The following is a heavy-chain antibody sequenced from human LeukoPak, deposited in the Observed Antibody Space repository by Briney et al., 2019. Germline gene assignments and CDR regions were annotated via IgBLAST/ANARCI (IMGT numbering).Heavy chain of an antibody. V-gene: IGHV1-69*06. J-gene: IGHJ6*04. Sequence: SVKVSCQASGGTFSSNAISWVRQAPGQGLEWMGGIIPIFGTANYAQKFQGRVTITADKSTSTAYMELSSLRSEDTAVYYCARGIAAAAGTYYYGMDVWGKGTTVTVSS. CDR3: ARGIAAAAGTYYYGMDV. D-gene: IGHD6-13*01. CDR1: GGTFSSNA. CDR2: IIPIFGTA.